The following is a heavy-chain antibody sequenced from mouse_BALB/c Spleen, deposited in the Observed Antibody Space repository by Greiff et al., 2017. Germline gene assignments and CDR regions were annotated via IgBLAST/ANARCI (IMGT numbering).Heavy chain of an antibody. Sequence: VQLQQSGPGLVAPSQSLSITCTVSGFSLSRYSVHWVRQPPGKGLEWLGMIWSGGSTDYNAAFISRLSISKDNSKSQVFFKMNSLQANDTAIYYCASYRYDGFAYWGQGTLVTVSA. V-gene: IGHV2-6-4*01. J-gene: IGHJ3*01. CDR3: ASYRYDGFAY. CDR2: IWSGGST. D-gene: IGHD2-14*01. CDR1: GFSLSRYS.